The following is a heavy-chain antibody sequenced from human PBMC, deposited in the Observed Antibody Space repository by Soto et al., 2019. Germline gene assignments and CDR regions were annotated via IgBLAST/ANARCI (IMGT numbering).Heavy chain of an antibody. CDR2: IDPSDSYT. J-gene: IGHJ6*02. V-gene: IGHV5-10-1*01. CDR1: GYSFTSYW. Sequence: GASLKISCKGSGYSFTSYWLSWVRQMPGKGLEWMGRIDPSDSYTNYSPSFQGHVTISADKSISTAYLQWSSLKASDTAMYYCARHPAGYYYYGMDVWGQGTTVTVSS. CDR3: ARHPAGYYYYGMDV.